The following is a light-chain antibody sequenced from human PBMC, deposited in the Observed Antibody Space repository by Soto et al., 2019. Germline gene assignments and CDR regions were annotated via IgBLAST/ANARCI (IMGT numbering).Light chain of an antibody. Sequence: EIVMTQSPATLSVSPGERATLSCRASQSVGTNLAWYQQKPGQAPRLLIYAAYTRVDGISPRFSGGRSGTDFTLTISSLQSGDFAVYYCQQYNDWPRTFGQGTKVGIK. CDR1: QSVGTN. CDR2: AAY. J-gene: IGKJ1*01. CDR3: QQYNDWPRT. V-gene: IGKV3-15*01.